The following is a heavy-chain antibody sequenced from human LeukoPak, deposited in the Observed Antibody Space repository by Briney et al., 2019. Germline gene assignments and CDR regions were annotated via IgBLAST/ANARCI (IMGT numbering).Heavy chain of an antibody. D-gene: IGHD3-3*01. CDR2: IFPGDSHT. J-gene: IGHJ5*02. CDR3: ASSSVNWFDP. V-gene: IGHV5-51*01. Sequence: GEPLKISCKGSGYRFTNYWCGWVRKLPGKGLGWMGIIFPGDSHTRDSPSFQGQVTMSAAKSISTAYLQWSSLRASDTAMYYCASSSVNWFDPWGQGTLVTVSS. CDR1: GYRFTNYW.